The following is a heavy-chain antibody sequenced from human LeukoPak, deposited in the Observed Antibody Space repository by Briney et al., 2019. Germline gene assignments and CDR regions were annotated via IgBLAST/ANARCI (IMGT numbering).Heavy chain of an antibody. CDR3: ARGHYGLDV. Sequence: PGGSLRLSCAASGFTFSDHYMSWIRQAPGRGLEWISYISPTTSYTNYYADSVKGRFTISRDDAKKSLYLQMNSLRDEDTAVYYCARGHYGLDVWGQGTTVTVSS. J-gene: IGHJ6*02. CDR2: ISPTTSYT. CDR1: GFTFSDHY. V-gene: IGHV3-11*06.